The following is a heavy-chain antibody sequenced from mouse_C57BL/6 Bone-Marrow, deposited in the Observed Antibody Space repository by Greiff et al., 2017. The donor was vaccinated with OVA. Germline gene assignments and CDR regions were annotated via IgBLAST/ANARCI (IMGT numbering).Heavy chain of an antibody. CDR1: GFTFSDYG. CDR3: ARQFITTVPATGNAMDY. Sequence: EVKLVESGGGLVKPGGSLKLSCAASGFTFSDYGMHWVRQAPEKGLEWVAYISSGSSTIYYADTVKGRFTISRDNAKNTLFLQMTSLRFEDTAMYYCARQFITTVPATGNAMDYWGQGTSVTVSS. CDR2: ISSGSSTI. D-gene: IGHD1-1*01. J-gene: IGHJ4*01. V-gene: IGHV5-17*01.